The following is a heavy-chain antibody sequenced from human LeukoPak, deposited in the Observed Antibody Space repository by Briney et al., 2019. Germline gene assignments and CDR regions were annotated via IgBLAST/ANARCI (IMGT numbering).Heavy chain of an antibody. CDR3: ARVYYYDSSGLFDY. Sequence: GGSLRLSCAAPGFTFSDYYMSWIRQAPGKGLEWVSYISSSGSTKYYADSVKGRFTISRDNAKNSLYLQMNSLRAEDTAVYYCARVYYYDSSGLFDYWGQGTLVTVSS. CDR2: ISSSGSTK. V-gene: IGHV3-11*01. CDR1: GFTFSDYY. D-gene: IGHD3-22*01. J-gene: IGHJ4*02.